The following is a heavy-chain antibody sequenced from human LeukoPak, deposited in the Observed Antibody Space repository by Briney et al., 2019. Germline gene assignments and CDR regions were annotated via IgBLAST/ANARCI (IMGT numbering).Heavy chain of an antibody. D-gene: IGHD3-3*02. V-gene: IGHV5-51*01. J-gene: IGHJ6*02. CDR3: ARHLSDLPNYYYYGMDV. Sequence: GESLRISCKGSGYSFTSYWISWVRQMPGKGLEWMGIIYPGDSDTRYSPSFQGQVTISADKSISTAYLQWSSLKASDTAMYYCARHLSDLPNYYYYGMDVWGQGTTVTVSS. CDR2: IYPGDSDT. CDR1: GYSFTSYW.